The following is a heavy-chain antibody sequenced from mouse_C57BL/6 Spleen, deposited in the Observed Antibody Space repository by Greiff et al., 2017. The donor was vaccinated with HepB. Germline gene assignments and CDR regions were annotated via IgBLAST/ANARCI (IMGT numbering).Heavy chain of an antibody. Sequence: VQLQQSGAELMKPGASVKLSCKATGYTFTGYWIEWVKQRPGHGLEWIGEILPGSGSTNYNGKFKGKATFTADTSSNTAYMQLRSLTTEDSAIYYCAHYYGSSYWYFDVWGTGTTVTVSS. CDR2: ILPGSGST. J-gene: IGHJ1*03. CDR3: AHYYGSSYWYFDV. CDR1: GYTFTGYW. D-gene: IGHD1-1*01. V-gene: IGHV1-9*01.